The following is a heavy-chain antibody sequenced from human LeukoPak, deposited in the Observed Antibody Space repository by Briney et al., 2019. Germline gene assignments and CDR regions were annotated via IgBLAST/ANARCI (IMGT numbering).Heavy chain of an antibody. D-gene: IGHD2-21*02. V-gene: IGHV3-11*06. J-gene: IGHJ4*02. CDR3: ARDLLSGDCLDY. Sequence: GGSLRLSCAASGFTFSDYYMSWIRQAPGKGLEWVSYISSSSSYTNYADSVKGRFTISRDNAKNSLYLQVNGLRAEDTAVYYCARDLLSGDCLDYWGQGTLVTVSS. CDR1: GFTFSDYY. CDR2: ISSSSSYT.